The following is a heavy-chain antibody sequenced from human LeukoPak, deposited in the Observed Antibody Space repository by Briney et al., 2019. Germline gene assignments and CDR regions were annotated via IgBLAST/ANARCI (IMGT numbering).Heavy chain of an antibody. J-gene: IGHJ4*02. CDR1: GGSISSYY. V-gene: IGHV4-59*08. D-gene: IGHD1-26*01. CDR2: IYYSGST. CDR3: ARYSYSGSYYFFDY. Sequence: SETLSLTCTVSGGSISSYYWSWIRQPPGKGREWIGYIYYSGSTNYNPSLKSRVTISVDTSKNQFSLKLSSVTAADTAVYYCARYSYSGSYYFFDYWGQGTLVTVSS.